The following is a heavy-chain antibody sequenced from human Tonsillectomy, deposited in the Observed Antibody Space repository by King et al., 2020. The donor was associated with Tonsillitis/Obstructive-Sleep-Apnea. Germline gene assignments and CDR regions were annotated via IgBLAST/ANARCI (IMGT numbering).Heavy chain of an antibody. V-gene: IGHV3-48*02. CDR1: GFTFSSYS. CDR3: ARELSSGWLSGAFDI. Sequence: VQLVESGGGLVQPGGSLRLSCAASGFTFSSYSMNWVRQAPGKGLEWVSYISSSSSTIYYADSVKGRFTISRDNAKNSLYLQMNSLRDEDTAVYYCARELSSGWLSGAFDIWGQGTMVTVSS. CDR2: ISSSSSTI. J-gene: IGHJ3*02. D-gene: IGHD6-19*01.